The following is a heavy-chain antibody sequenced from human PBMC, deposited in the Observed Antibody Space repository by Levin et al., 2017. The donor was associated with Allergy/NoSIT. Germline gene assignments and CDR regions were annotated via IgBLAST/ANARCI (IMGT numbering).Heavy chain of an antibody. CDR3: ARHSPYNGRTCRPPDS. Sequence: GGSLRLSCAVSGFTFGSYSMDWLRQAPGKGLEWVSSISENNIYIYYADSVKGRFTISRDNARNSLYLQMNSLRVEDTAIYYCARHSPYNGRTCRPPDSWGPGSLITVSS. CDR2: ISENNIYI. CDR1: GFTFGSYS. V-gene: IGHV3-21*01. D-gene: IGHD2-8*01. J-gene: IGHJ4*02.